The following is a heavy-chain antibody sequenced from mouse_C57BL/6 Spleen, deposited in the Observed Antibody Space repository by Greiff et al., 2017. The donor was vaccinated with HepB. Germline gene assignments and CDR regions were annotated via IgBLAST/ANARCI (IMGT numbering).Heavy chain of an antibody. CDR3: VKAVSSGSSYTWFAY. Sequence: EVNVVESGGGLVQPGASLRLSCAASGFTFNDYQMSWVRQAPGKAPEWLALIRNKANGYTTEYTASVKGRFTISRANSQNILYLQMNTLRAEDSATYYCVKAVSSGSSYTWFAYWGQGTLVTVSA. CDR1: GFTFNDYQ. D-gene: IGHD1-1*01. J-gene: IGHJ3*01. V-gene: IGHV7-4*01. CDR2: IRNKANGYTT.